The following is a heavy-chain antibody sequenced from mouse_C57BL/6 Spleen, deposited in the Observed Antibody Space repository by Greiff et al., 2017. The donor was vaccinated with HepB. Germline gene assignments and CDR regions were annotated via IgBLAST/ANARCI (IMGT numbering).Heavy chain of an antibody. D-gene: IGHD2-1*01. V-gene: IGHV1-69*01. CDR3: ARGGNYRIGYAMDY. J-gene: IGHJ4*01. CDR2: IDPSDSYT. Sequence: LQQPGAELVMPGASVKLSCKASGYTFTSYWMHWVKQRPGQGLEWIGEIDPSDSYTNYNQKFKGKSTLTVDKSSSTADMQLSSLTSEDSAAYYCARGGNYRIGYAMDYWGQGTSVTVSS. CDR1: GYTFTSYW.